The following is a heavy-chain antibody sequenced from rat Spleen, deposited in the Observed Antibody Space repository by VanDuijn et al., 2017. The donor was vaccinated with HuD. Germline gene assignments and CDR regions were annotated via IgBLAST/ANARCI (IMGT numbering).Heavy chain of an antibody. V-gene: IGHV5-29*01. CDR3: ARHNSGYVMDA. D-gene: IGHD4-3*01. CDR1: GFTFSDYY. J-gene: IGHJ4*01. Sequence: EVQLVESDGDLVQPGRSLKLSCVASGFTFSDYYMAWVRQAPTKGLEWVATISYDGTSTYSRDSVKGRFTISRDNAKSTLFLQMDSLRSEDTATYYCARHNSGYVMDAWGQGASVTVSS. CDR2: ISYDGTST.